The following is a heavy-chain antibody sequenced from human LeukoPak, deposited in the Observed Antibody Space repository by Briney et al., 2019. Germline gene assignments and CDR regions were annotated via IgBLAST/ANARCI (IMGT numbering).Heavy chain of an antibody. Sequence: SVTVSCKASGGTFSSYAISWVRQAPGQGLEWMGGIIPIFGTANYAQKFQGRVTITTDESTSTAYMELSNLRSEDTAVYYCARDRVGKYYYDSSGYYDYWGQGTLVTVSS. CDR3: ARDRVGKYYYDSSGYYDY. V-gene: IGHV1-69*05. CDR1: GGTFSSYA. D-gene: IGHD3-22*01. J-gene: IGHJ4*02. CDR2: IIPIFGTA.